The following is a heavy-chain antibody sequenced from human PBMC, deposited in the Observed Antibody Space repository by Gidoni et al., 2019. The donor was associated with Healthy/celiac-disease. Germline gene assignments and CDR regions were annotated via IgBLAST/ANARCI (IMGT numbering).Heavy chain of an antibody. CDR2: IKSKTDGGTT. D-gene: IGHD6-19*01. J-gene: IGHJ6*03. CDR1: GFTFSNAW. CDR3: TTAKSSGYYYYYMDV. Sequence: EVQLVESGGGLVKPGGSLRLSCAASGFTFSNAWMSWVRQAPGKGLEWVGRIKSKTDGGTTDYAAPVKGRFTISRDDSKNTLYLQMNSLKTEDTAVYYCTTAKSSGYYYYYMDVWGKGTTVTVSS. V-gene: IGHV3-15*01.